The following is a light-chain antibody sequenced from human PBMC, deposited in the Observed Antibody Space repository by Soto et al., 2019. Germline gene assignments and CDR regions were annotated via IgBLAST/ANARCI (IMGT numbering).Light chain of an antibody. CDR3: QQYGSSST. J-gene: IGKJ5*01. Sequence: EVVMTQSPGTLSVSLGESATLSCRASQSVDGYLAWYQQEPGQAPRLLIYGASSRPTGIPDRFSGSGSGTDFTLTISRLEPEDFAVYYCQQYGSSSTFGQGTRLEIK. CDR2: GAS. CDR1: QSVDGY. V-gene: IGKV3-20*01.